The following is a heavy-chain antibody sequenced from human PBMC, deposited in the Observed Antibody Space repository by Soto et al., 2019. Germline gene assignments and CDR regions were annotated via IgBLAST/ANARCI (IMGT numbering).Heavy chain of an antibody. CDR2: IWYDGSNK. V-gene: IGHV3-33*01. J-gene: IGHJ6*02. CDR3: ASLGFWSGYWSPHGMDV. CDR1: GFTFSSYG. Sequence: GGSLRLSCAASGFTFSSYGMHWVRQAPGKGLEWVAVIWYDGSNKYYADSVKGRFTISRDNSKNTLYLQMNSLRAEDTAVYYCASLGFWSGYWSPHGMDVWGQGTTVTVSS. D-gene: IGHD3-3*01.